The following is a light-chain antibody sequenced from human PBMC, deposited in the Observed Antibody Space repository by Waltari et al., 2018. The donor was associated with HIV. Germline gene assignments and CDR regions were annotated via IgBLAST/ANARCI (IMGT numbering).Light chain of an antibody. CDR2: DVD. V-gene: IGLV2-11*01. J-gene: IGLJ2*01. CDR1: TNTVGTYRY. Sequence: QSALTQPRSVSGSPGQSVTISCAGSTNTVGTYRYVSWYHQKSGEAPRLILYDVDQRPSGVPVRFSGARSGDTASLTISGLQAEDEGDFYCCSYGGSWTFVFGGGTRVTVL. CDR3: CSYGGSWTFV.